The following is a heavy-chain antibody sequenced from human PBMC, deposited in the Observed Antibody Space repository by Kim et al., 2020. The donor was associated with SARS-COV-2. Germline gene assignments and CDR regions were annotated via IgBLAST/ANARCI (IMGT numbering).Heavy chain of an antibody. CDR3: ARSLSGVRYSYGR. V-gene: IGHV5-51*01. D-gene: IGHD5-18*01. Sequence: YSPSFQGQVTISADKSISTAYLQWSSLKASDTAMYYCARSLSGVRYSYGRWGQGTLVTVSS. J-gene: IGHJ4*02.